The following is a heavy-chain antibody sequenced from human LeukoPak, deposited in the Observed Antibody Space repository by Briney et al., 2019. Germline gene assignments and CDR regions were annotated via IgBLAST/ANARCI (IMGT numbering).Heavy chain of an antibody. V-gene: IGHV3-21*01. CDR1: GFSFSSYS. D-gene: IGHD2-2*01. CDR3: ARVHCSSTSCYAFDI. J-gene: IGHJ3*02. Sequence: GGSLRLSCAASGFSFSSYSMNWVRQAPGKGLEWVSSISSSSSYIYYADSVKGRFTISRDNAKNSLYLQMNSLRAEDTAVYYCARVHCSSTSCYAFDIWGQGTMVTVSS. CDR2: ISSSSSYI.